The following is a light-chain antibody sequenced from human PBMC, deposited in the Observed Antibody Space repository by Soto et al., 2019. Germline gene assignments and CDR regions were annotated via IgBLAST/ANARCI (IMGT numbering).Light chain of an antibody. V-gene: IGKV4-1*01. Sequence: DIVMTQSPDSLAVSLGERATINCKSSQSILYRSNNKNYLAWYRQKPGQPPKLLIYWASIRESGVPDRISGSGSGTDFTLTISSLQAEDVAVYYCQQYYSTPPYTFGQGQKLEIK. CDR1: QSILYRSNNKNY. CDR2: WAS. J-gene: IGKJ2*01. CDR3: QQYYSTPPYT.